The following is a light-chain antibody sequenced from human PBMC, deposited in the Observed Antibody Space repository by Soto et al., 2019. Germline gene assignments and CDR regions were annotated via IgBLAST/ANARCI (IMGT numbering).Light chain of an antibody. CDR1: QSISGW. CDR3: QQYNSYALT. V-gene: IGKV1-5*03. CDR2: KAS. Sequence: DIQMTQSPSILSASVGDSVTITCRASQSISGWLAWYQQKPGKAPKLLISKASTLESGVPSRFSGSGSGTEFVLTISRLQPGDFATYYCQQYNSYALTFGQGTKVEI. J-gene: IGKJ1*01.